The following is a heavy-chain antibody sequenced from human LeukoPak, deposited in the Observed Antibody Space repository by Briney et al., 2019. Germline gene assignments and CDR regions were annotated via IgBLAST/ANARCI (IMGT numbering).Heavy chain of an antibody. CDR1: GFAFSSHA. J-gene: IGHJ4*02. Sequence: PGGSLRLSCAASGFAFSSHAFHWVRQAPGKGLEYVSGISSNGGSTYHVKSVKDRFTISRDNSKNALYIKMGSLRGDDTAVYYRARDPGLQLWSFPIDYWGLGILVTVSS. V-gene: IGHV3-64*01. D-gene: IGHD3-10*01. CDR2: ISSNGGST. CDR3: ARDPGLQLWSFPIDY.